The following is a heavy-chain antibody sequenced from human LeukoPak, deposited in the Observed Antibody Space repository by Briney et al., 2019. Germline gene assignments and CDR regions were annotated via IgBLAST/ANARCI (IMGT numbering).Heavy chain of an antibody. D-gene: IGHD5-12*01. V-gene: IGHV1-2*02. CDR3: ARRFSIRWLRSYYFDY. J-gene: IGHJ4*02. Sequence: ASVKVSCKASGYTFTGYYMHWVRQAPGQGLEWMGWINPNSGGTNYAQKFQGRVTMTRDTSISTAYMELSRLRSDDTAAYYCARRFSIRWLRSYYFDYWGQGTLVTVSS. CDR2: INPNSGGT. CDR1: GYTFTGYY.